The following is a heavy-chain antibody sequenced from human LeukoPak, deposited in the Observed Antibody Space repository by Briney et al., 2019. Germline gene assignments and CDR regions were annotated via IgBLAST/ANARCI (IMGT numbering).Heavy chain of an antibody. CDR1: GGSISDYH. CDR3: ARVSGDTAMDSFDY. CDR2: VYYSGNI. Sequence: ASETLSPTCTVSGGSISDYHWTWIRQPPGKGLEWIGYVYYSGNINYNPSLKSRVSMSVDTSRAQFSLKLSSVTAADTAVYYCARVSGDTAMDSFDYWGQGTLVTVSS. D-gene: IGHD5-18*01. V-gene: IGHV4-59*01. J-gene: IGHJ4*02.